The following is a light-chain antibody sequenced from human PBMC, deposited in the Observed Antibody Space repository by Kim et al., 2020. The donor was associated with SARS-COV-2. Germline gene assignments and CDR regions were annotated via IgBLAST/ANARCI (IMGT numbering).Light chain of an antibody. CDR2: GAS. CDR3: QQYGSSLLT. V-gene: IGKV3-20*01. Sequence: SPGERATLSCRASQSVSSSYLAWYQQKAGQAPRLLIYGASSRATGIPDRFSGSGSGTDFTLTISRMEPEDFAVYYCQQYGSSLLTFGGGTKVDIK. CDR1: QSVSSSY. J-gene: IGKJ4*01.